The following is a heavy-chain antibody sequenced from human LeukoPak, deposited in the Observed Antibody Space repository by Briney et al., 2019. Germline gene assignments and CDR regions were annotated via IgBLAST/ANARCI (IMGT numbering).Heavy chain of an antibody. CDR2: IYHSGST. CDR3: AREGNYYDNYEPTSDFDY. J-gene: IGHJ4*02. V-gene: IGHV4-4*02. Sequence: SETLSLTCAVSGGSISSSNWWSWVRQPPGKGLEWIGEIYHSGSTNYNPSLKSRVTISVDKSKNQFSLKLSSVTAADTAVYYCAREGNYYDNYEPTSDFDYWGQGTLVTVSS. CDR1: GGSISSSNW. D-gene: IGHD3-22*01.